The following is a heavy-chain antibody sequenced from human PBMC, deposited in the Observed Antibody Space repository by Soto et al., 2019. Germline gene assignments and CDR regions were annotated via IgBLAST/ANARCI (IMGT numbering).Heavy chain of an antibody. Sequence: HPGGSLRLSCAASGFTFSSYWMSWVRQAPGKGLEWVANIKQDGSEKYYVDSVKGRFTISRDNAKNSLYLQMNSLRAEDTAVYYCAREYIAYGEYVQRSYFAYWGQGTLVTVYS. CDR3: AREYIAYGEYVQRSYFAY. CDR1: GFTFSSYW. CDR2: IKQDGSEK. J-gene: IGHJ4*02. V-gene: IGHV3-7*01. D-gene: IGHD4-17*01.